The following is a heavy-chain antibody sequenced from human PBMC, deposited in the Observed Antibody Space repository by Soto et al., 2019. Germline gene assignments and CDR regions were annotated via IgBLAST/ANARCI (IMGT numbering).Heavy chain of an antibody. CDR3: AKAIPNFDAFDI. CDR1: GFTFSSYA. Sequence: EVQLLESGGGLVQPGGSLRLSCAASGFTFSSYAMTWVRQAPGKGLEWVSAISYSVGSTYYADSVKGRFTISRDNSRDTLYLQMNSLRAEDTAVYYCAKAIPNFDAFDICGQGTMVTVSS. V-gene: IGHV3-23*01. D-gene: IGHD7-27*01. J-gene: IGHJ3*02. CDR2: ISYSVGST.